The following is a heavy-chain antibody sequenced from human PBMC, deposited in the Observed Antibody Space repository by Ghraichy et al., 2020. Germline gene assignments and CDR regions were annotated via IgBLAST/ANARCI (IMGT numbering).Heavy chain of an antibody. Sequence: GSLRLSCAASGFTVSSNYMSWVRQAPGKRLEWVSVIYSGGSTYYADSVKGRFTISRDNSKNTLYLQMNSLRAEDTAVYYCASWVSGLMSFDYWGQGTLVTVSS. J-gene: IGHJ4*02. CDR1: GFTVSSNY. CDR2: IYSGGST. CDR3: ASWVSGLMSFDY. V-gene: IGHV3-53*01. D-gene: IGHD3-16*01.